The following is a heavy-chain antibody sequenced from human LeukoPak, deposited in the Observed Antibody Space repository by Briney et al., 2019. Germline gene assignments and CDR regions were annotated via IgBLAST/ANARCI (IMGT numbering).Heavy chain of an antibody. Sequence: GESLKISCKGSGYTFTTYWIGWVRQMPGRGLEWMGIIYPGDSDTRYSPSFQGQVTISADKSISTAYLQWSSLKASDTAIYYCARRGDSSGYWSFDYWGQGTLVTVSS. D-gene: IGHD3-22*01. CDR2: IYPGDSDT. CDR3: ARRGDSSGYWSFDY. CDR1: GYTFTTYW. V-gene: IGHV5-51*01. J-gene: IGHJ4*02.